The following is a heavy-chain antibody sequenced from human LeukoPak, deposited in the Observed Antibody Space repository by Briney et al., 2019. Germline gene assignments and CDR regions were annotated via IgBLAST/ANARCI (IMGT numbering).Heavy chain of an antibody. CDR1: GVSVITSH. D-gene: IGHD2/OR15-2a*01. CDR3: SEVYFEPCDH. Sequence: PSETLSLTCNVSGVSVITSHTNWIRQRSGMGLEWIGCLSYTGKTDYNPSLKSQVSISLGSSNNHFSLKLTSVTAADTAVYYCSEVYFEPCDHWGHGILVTVSS. CDR2: LSYTGKT. J-gene: IGHJ4*01. V-gene: IGHV4-59*02.